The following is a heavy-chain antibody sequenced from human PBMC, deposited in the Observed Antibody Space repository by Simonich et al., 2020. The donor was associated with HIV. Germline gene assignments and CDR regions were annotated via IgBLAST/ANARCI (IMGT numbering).Heavy chain of an antibody. Sequence: QLQLQESGPGLVKPSETLSLTCTVSGGSISFTRSYYWGWIRQPPGKGLGWVGSVDDSGITNYNPSLKGRGTISVDTSKNQFSLKLSSLTAADTAVYYCAAMPYYYYYMDVWGKGTTVTVSS. CDR1: GGSISFTRSYY. CDR2: VDDSGIT. D-gene: IGHD2-2*01. CDR3: AAMPYYYYYMDV. J-gene: IGHJ6*03. V-gene: IGHV4-39*01.